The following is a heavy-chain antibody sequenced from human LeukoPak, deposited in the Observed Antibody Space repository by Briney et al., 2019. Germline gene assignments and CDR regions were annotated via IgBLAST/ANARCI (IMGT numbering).Heavy chain of an antibody. CDR1: GFTVSNNY. D-gene: IGHD1-14*01. Sequence: PGGSLRLSCAASGFTVSNNYMSWVRQAPGKGLEGVSITYRGGNTNYAVSVKGRFTISRDTSQNTLSLQMNSLRAEDTAVYYCVRKNQDFNAAFDIWGQGTVVTVSS. CDR3: VRKNQDFNAAFDI. CDR2: TYRGGNT. J-gene: IGHJ3*02. V-gene: IGHV3-53*01.